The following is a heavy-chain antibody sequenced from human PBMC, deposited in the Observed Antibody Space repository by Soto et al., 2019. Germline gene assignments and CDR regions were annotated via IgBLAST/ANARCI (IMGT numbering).Heavy chain of an antibody. CDR1: GLTFSRHW. Sequence: EVQLVESGGGSIQPGGSLRLSCAASGLTFSRHWMHWVRQVPGKGLVWVSRINNDGTTTANADFVKGRFTISRDNAQNTLYLQMDRLRADDTALYYCAAERAEARGFSYGRTLDYWGQGALVTVSS. CDR3: AAERAEARGFSYGRTLDY. CDR2: INNDGTTT. J-gene: IGHJ4*02. V-gene: IGHV3-74*03. D-gene: IGHD5-18*01.